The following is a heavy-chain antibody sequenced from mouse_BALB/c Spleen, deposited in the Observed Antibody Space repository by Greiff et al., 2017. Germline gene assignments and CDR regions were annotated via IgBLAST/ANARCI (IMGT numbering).Heavy chain of an antibody. CDR2: ISYSGST. Sequence: VQLKESGPGLVKPSQSLSLTCTVTGYSITSDSAWNWIRQLPGNQLEWMGYISYSGSTSYNPSLKSRISITRDTSKNQFFLQLKSVATEDTATYYCARGDDSRAYWGQGTLVTVSA. D-gene: IGHD2-4*01. CDR3: ARGDDSRAY. V-gene: IGHV3-2*02. J-gene: IGHJ3*01. CDR1: GYSITSDSA.